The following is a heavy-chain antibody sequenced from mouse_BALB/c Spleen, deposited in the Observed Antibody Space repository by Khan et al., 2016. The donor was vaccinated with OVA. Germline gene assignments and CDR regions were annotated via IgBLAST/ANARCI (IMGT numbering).Heavy chain of an antibody. V-gene: IGHV5-6-3*01. CDR2: IDSNCGST. D-gene: IGHD2-12*01. CDR3: ARSAI. CDR1: RFTISSYG. J-gene: IGHJ2*01. Sequence: EVELVESGGGIVQPGGSLKLSCAASRFTISSYGMSSVRQTPDKRLELVATIDSNCGSTDYPDSVNRRFTISGDNAKNALYLQMRSLKSEDTAMYYCARSAIWGQGTTLTVSS.